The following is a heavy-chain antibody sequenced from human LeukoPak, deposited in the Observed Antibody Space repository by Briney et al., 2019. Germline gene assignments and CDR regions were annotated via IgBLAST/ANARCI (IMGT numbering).Heavy chain of an antibody. J-gene: IGHJ4*02. D-gene: IGHD1-1*01. V-gene: IGHV3-48*04. Sequence: PGESLRLSCAASGFTFSTYSMNWVRQAPGKGLEWVSYISSSSSTIYYADSVKGRFTISRDNAKNSLYLQMNSLRAEDTAVYYCASGLERRQRDVDYWGQGTLVTVSS. CDR2: ISSSSSTI. CDR3: ASGLERRQRDVDY. CDR1: GFTFSTYS.